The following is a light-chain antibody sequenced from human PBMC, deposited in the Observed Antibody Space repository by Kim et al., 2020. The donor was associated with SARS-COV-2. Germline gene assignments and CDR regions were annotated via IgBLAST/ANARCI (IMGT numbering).Light chain of an antibody. Sequence: SYELTQPPSVSVAPGKTARITCGGNNIGSKSVHWYQQRPGQAPVLVVYDDSDQPSGIPERFSGSNSGNTATLTISRVEAGDEADYYCQVWDSSSDRVVFG. CDR1: NIGSKS. V-gene: IGLV3-21*03. CDR3: QVWDSSSDRVV. J-gene: IGLJ2*01. CDR2: DDS.